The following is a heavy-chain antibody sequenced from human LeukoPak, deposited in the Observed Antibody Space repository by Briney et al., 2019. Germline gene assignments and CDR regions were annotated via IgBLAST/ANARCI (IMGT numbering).Heavy chain of an antibody. D-gene: IGHD2-2*01. CDR1: GFTFSSYW. CDR3: ARDVVVVPAAWGYDAFDI. V-gene: IGHV3-7*01. CDR2: IKQDGSEK. Sequence: PGGSLRLSCAASGFTFSSYWMSWVRQAPGKGLEGVANIKQDGSEKYYVDSVKGRFTISRDNAKNSLYLQMNSLRAEDTAVYYCARDVVVVPAAWGYDAFDIWGQGTMVTVSS. J-gene: IGHJ3*02.